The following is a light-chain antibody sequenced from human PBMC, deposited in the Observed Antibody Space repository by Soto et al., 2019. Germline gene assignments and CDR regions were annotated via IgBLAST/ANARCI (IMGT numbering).Light chain of an antibody. CDR3: QKYIPWPLT. CDR1: QGVTTN. Sequence: EIVMTQSPATLSVSPGERATLSCRASQGVTTNLAWYQQKPGQAPRLLIYGSSTRATGIPARFSGSGSGTRFTLPLSSLQLEDFPVYCCQKYIPWPLTFGGGPRWRSN. CDR2: GSS. V-gene: IGKV3-15*01. J-gene: IGKJ4*01.